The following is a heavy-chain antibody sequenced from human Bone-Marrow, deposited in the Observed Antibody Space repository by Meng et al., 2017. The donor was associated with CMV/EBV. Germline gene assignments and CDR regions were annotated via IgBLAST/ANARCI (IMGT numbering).Heavy chain of an antibody. Sequence: GESLKISCAASGFTFSSYSMNWVRQAPGKGLEWVSSISSSSSYIYYADSVKGRFTISRDNAKNSLYLQMNSLRAEDTAVYYCARDIRGSYSVYYYGMDVWGQGTTVTDSS. J-gene: IGHJ6*02. D-gene: IGHD1-26*01. CDR1: GFTFSSYS. CDR2: ISSSSSYI. V-gene: IGHV3-21*01. CDR3: ARDIRGSYSVYYYGMDV.